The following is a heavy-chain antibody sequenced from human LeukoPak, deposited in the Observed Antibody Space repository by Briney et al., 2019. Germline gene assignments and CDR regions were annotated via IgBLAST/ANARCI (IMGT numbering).Heavy chain of an antibody. CDR3: ARGRIGSSALGY. Sequence: GASVKVSCKASGGTFSSYAISWVRQAPGQGLEWMGGIIPIFGTANYAQKFQGRVTITTDESTRTAYMELSSLRSEDTAVYYCARGRIGSSALGYWGQGTLVTVSS. CDR2: IIPIFGTA. J-gene: IGHJ4*02. D-gene: IGHD6-6*01. CDR1: GGTFSSYA. V-gene: IGHV1-69*05.